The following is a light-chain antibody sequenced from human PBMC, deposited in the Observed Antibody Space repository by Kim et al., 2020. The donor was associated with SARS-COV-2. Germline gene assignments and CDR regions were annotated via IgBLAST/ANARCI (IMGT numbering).Light chain of an antibody. CDR2: EDT. V-gene: IGLV3-1*01. Sequence: SYELTQPPSVSVSPGQAASITCSGDKLEEKFASWFQQKPGQSPVLVIYEDTKLPSGIPERISGSTSGNTATLTISGTQAMDEADYYCQTWDSSTVVFGGG. CDR3: QTWDSSTVV. J-gene: IGLJ3*02. CDR1: KLEEKF.